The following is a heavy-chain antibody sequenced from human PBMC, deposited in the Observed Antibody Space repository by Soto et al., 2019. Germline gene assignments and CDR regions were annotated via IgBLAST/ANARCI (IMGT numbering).Heavy chain of an antibody. CDR2: IYYSGST. J-gene: IGHJ4*02. CDR1: GGSISSGGYY. CDR3: ARVQGGYCSITSCFRDFDY. D-gene: IGHD2-2*01. V-gene: IGHV4-31*03. Sequence: SETLSLTCTVSGGSISSGGYYWSWVRQHPGKGLEWIGYIYYSGSTYYNPSLKSRVTISVDTSKNQFSLKPSSVTAADTAVYYCARVQGGYCSITSCFRDFDYWDQGTLGTGSS.